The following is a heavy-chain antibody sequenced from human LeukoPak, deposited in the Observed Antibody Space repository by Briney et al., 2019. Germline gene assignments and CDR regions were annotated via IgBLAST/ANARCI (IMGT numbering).Heavy chain of an antibody. D-gene: IGHD6-13*01. CDR2: ISSSSSYI. V-gene: IGHV3-21*01. CDR3: ARGPALVPSPFDY. CDR1: GFTFSSYS. J-gene: IGHJ4*02. Sequence: GGSLRLSCAASGFTFSSYSMNWVRQAPGKGLEWVSSISSSSSYIYYADSVKGRFTISRDNAKNSLYLQMNSLRAEDTAVYYCARGPALVPSPFDYWGQGTLVTVSS.